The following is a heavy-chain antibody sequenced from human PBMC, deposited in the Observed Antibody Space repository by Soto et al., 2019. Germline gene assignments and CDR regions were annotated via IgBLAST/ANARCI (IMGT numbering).Heavy chain of an antibody. CDR3: ERGADFGSGSYPLH. CDR1: GGPISGGNW. CDR2: IHHSGST. J-gene: IGHJ4*02. V-gene: IGHV4-4*02. Sequence: SETPTPTCAVSGGPISGGNWWSWVRHPPGKGMEWIGEIHHSGSTNYNPSLKSRVTISVDKSNNQFSLKLSSPTAADTAVYYCERGADFGSGSYPLHWGQGTLVTVS. D-gene: IGHD3-10*01.